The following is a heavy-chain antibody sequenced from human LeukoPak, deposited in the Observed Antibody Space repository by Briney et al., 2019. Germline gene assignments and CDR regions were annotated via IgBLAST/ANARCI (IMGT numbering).Heavy chain of an antibody. CDR2: MYHDGRT. J-gene: IGHJ4*02. Sequence: SETLSLTCTVSGGSINSGTYYWGWIRQPPGKGLERIASMYHDGRTSYNPSLESRVTISIDTSTNQFSLKLSSVTAADTAVYYCASDHKSITMRKGQYFDYWGQGVLVTVSS. CDR3: ASDHKSITMRKGQYFDY. V-gene: IGHV4-39*01. D-gene: IGHD1-14*01. CDR1: GGSINSGTYY.